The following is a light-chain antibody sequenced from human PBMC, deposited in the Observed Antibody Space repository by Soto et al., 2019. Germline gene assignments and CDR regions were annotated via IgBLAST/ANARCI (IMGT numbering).Light chain of an antibody. CDR2: AAS. J-gene: IGKJ4*01. CDR1: QSITNF. CDR3: QQSYTTPRLS. V-gene: IGKV1-39*01. Sequence: DIQMTQSPSSLSASVGDKLTITCRANQSITNFLNWYQKKPGEVPKLLIYAASRLESGVPSRFSGSGSGTDFPLTINTLQPEDFATYYCQQSYTTPRLSFGGGTRVEFK.